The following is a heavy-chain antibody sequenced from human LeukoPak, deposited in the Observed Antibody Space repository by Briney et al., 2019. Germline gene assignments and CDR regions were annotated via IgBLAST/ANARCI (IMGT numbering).Heavy chain of an antibody. Sequence: GGSLRLSCAASGFTVSSNYMSWVRQAPGKGLEWVSVIYSGGSTYYADSVKGRFTISRDNSKNTLYLQMNSLRAEDTAVYYCAKERWLQLSPLDYWGQGTLVTVSS. CDR2: IYSGGST. CDR3: AKERWLQLSPLDY. D-gene: IGHD5-24*01. CDR1: GFTVSSNY. J-gene: IGHJ4*02. V-gene: IGHV3-53*01.